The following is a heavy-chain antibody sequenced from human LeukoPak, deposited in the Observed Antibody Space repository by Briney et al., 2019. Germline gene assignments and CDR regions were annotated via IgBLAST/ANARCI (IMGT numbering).Heavy chain of an antibody. J-gene: IGHJ4*02. CDR2: ISYDGSNK. V-gene: IGHV3-30-3*01. D-gene: IGHD3-10*01. Sequence: GGSLRLSCAASGFTFSSYAMHWVRQAPGKGLEWVAVISYDGSNKYYADSVKGRFTISRDNSKNTLYLQMNSLRAEDTAAYYCAKASLLWFGPTPLDYWGQGTLVTVSS. CDR1: GFTFSSYA. CDR3: AKASLLWFGPTPLDY.